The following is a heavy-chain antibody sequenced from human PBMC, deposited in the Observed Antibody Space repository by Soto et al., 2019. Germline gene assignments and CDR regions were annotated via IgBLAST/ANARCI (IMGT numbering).Heavy chain of an antibody. CDR2: MNPNSGNT. V-gene: IGHV1-8*01. D-gene: IGHD3-3*01. CDR1: GYTFTSYD. Sequence: ASVKVSCKASGYTFTSYDINWVRQATGQGLEWMGWMNPNSGNTGYAQKFQGRVTMTRNTSISTAYMELSSLRSEDTAVYYCARDATPGYDFWSGYAYNWFDPWGQGTLVTVSS. J-gene: IGHJ5*02. CDR3: ARDATPGYDFWSGYAYNWFDP.